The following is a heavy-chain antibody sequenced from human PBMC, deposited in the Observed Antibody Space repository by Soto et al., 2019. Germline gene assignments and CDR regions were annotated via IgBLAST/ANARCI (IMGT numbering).Heavy chain of an antibody. CDR1: GYNFAGYW. J-gene: IGHJ4*01. CDR3: ARGGVSTRTFDY. Sequence: GESLKISCKGSGYNFAGYWIAWVRQMPGKGLELMGIIYPSDSDTRYRPSFQGQVTISADKSISSAYLQRSSLRASDTAMYYCARGGVSTRTFDYWGHGTPVTPSS. V-gene: IGHV5-51*01. D-gene: IGHD3-3*01. CDR2: IYPSDSDT.